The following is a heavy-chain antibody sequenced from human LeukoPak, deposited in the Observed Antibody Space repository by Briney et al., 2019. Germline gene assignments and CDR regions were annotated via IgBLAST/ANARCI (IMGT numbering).Heavy chain of an antibody. Sequence: GASVKVSCKASGYTFTSYGISWVRQAPGQGLEWMGWISAYNGNTNYAQKLQGRVTMTTDTSTSTAYMELRSLRSDDTAVYYCARDLVTMARSYWYFDLWGRGTLVTVSS. CDR3: ARDLVTMARSYWYFDL. D-gene: IGHD3-10*01. CDR1: GYTFTSYG. CDR2: ISAYNGNT. J-gene: IGHJ2*01. V-gene: IGHV1-18*01.